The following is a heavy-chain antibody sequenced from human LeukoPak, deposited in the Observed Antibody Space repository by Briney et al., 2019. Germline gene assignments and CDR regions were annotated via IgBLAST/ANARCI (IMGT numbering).Heavy chain of an antibody. CDR1: GGSISSGGYC. D-gene: IGHD3-3*01. J-gene: IGHJ4*02. CDR3: ARAPFTYYDFWSGYYAYYFDF. CDR2: IYHSGST. Sequence: PSETLSLTCTVSGGSISSGGYCWSWIRQHPGKGLEWIGYIYHSGSTYYNPSLKSRIAISVDTSKNQFSLKLSSVTAADTAVYYCARAPFTYYDFWSGYYAYYFDFWGQGTLVTVSS. V-gene: IGHV4-31*03.